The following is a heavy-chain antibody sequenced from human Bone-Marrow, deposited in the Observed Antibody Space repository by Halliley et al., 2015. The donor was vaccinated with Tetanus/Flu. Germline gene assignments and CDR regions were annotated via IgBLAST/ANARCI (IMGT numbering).Heavy chain of an antibody. CDR3: ARHGSGSSYPSDF. Sequence: MGILYPGDSDTIYSPSFQGQVTISADQSISTAYLQWRSLKASDSAMYFCARHGSGSSYPSDFWGQGTLVSVSS. CDR2: LYPGDSDT. V-gene: IGHV5-51*01. D-gene: IGHD3-10*01. J-gene: IGHJ4*02.